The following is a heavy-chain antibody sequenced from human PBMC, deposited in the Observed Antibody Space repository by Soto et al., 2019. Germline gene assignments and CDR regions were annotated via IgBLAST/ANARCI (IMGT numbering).Heavy chain of an antibody. D-gene: IGHD2-2*01. J-gene: IGHJ6*02. CDR1: GGTFSSYA. V-gene: IGHV1-69*01. CDR2: IIPISGTA. Sequence: QVQLVQSGAEVKKPGSSVKVSCKASGGTFSSYAISWVRQAPGQGLEWMGGIIPISGTANYAQKFQGRVTITADDSTSTVYMELSSRRSEDTAVYFCARSQGSSTSLEIYYYYYYGMDVWCQGPTVTVSS. CDR3: ARSQGSSTSLEIYYYYYYGMDV.